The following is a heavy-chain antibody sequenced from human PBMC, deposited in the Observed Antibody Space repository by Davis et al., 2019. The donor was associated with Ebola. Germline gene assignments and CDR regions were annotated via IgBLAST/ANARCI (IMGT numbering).Heavy chain of an antibody. CDR1: GYTFTGYY. Sequence: ASVKVSCKASGYTFTGYYMHWVRQAPGQGLEWMGWINPNSGGTDYAQKFQGRVTMTRDTSINTAYMELSRLRSDDTAVYYCARDRAIFGVADDAFDIWGQGTMVTVSS. D-gene: IGHD3-3*01. CDR2: INPNSGGT. CDR3: ARDRAIFGVADDAFDI. V-gene: IGHV1-2*02. J-gene: IGHJ3*02.